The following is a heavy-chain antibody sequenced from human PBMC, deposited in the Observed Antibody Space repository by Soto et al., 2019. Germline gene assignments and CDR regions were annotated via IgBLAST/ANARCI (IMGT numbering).Heavy chain of an antibody. Sequence: GGSLRLSCAASGFTFSSYSMNWVRQAPGKGLEWVSYISSSSSTIYYADSVKGRFTISRDNAKNSLYLQMNSLRAEDTAVYYCARYRDYQEWELLPFDLWGQGTLVTGSS. CDR1: GFTFSSYS. CDR2: ISSSSSTI. J-gene: IGHJ4*02. CDR3: ARYRDYQEWELLPFDL. V-gene: IGHV3-48*01. D-gene: IGHD1-26*01.